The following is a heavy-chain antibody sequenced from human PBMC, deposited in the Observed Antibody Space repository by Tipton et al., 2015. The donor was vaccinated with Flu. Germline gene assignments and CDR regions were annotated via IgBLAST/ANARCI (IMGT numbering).Heavy chain of an antibody. D-gene: IGHD3-22*01. CDR1: GFTFNSYA. V-gene: IGHV3-30-3*01. Sequence: SLRLSCAASGFTFNSYAMHWVRQAPGKGLEWVAVISYDGSSKYYADSVKGRFTISRDNSKNTLYLQMNSLRAEDTAVYYCARDRYYDSSGYLGILDYWGQGTLVTVSS. J-gene: IGHJ4*02. CDR2: ISYDGSSK. CDR3: ARDRYYDSSGYLGILDY.